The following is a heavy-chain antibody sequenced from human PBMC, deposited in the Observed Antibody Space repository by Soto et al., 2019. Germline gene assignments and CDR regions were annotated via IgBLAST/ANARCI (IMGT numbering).Heavy chain of an antibody. V-gene: IGHV4-34*01. J-gene: IGHJ3*02. D-gene: IGHD3-9*01. CDR3: ARGPPTYNDISIGDAFDM. CDR1: GGSFSGYY. CDR2: INHSGTT. Sequence: QEQLQQWGAGLLKPSETLSLTCAVYGGSFSGYYWSWIRQPPGKGLAWIGEINHSGTTHYNASLKSRVSMSGDTSKNQFSLNLTSVTAADTAVYYCARGPPTYNDISIGDAFDMWGQGTLVTVSS.